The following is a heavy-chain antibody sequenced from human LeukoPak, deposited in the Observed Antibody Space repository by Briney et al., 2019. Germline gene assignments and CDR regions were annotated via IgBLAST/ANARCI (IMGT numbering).Heavy chain of an antibody. CDR2: INPNSGGT. CDR1: GHTFTGYY. J-gene: IGHJ5*02. CDR3: ATNILVRDIINWFDP. D-gene: IGHD3-10*01. V-gene: IGHV1-2*02. Sequence: ASVKVSCKASGHTFTGYYMHWVRQAPGQGLEWMGWINPNSGGTNYAQKFQGRVIMTRDTSTGTAYMELSSLRYDDTAVYYCATNILVRDIINWFDPWGQGTLVTVSS.